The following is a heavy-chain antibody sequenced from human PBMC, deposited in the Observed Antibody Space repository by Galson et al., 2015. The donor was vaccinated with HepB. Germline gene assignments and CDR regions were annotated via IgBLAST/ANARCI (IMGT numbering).Heavy chain of an antibody. J-gene: IGHJ4*02. CDR3: ARDLGAYDFFDY. CDR1: GFTFSDYS. CDR2: ISGSTTYT. Sequence: SLRLSCAASGFTFSDYSMTWIRQAPGKGLGWVSYISGSTTYTNYADSVKGRFIISRDNAKNSLYLQMNSLRAEDTAVYYCARDLGAYDFFDYWGQGTLVTVSS. V-gene: IGHV3-11*06. D-gene: IGHD3-16*01.